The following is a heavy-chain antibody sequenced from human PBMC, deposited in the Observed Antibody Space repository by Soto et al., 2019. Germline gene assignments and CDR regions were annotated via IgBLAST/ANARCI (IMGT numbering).Heavy chain of an antibody. Sequence: SETLSLTCAVYGGSFSGYYWSWIRQPPGKGLEWIGEINHSGSTNYNPSLKSRVTISVDTSKNQFSLKLSSVTAADTAVYYCARAFNSPAAAGTRWFDPWGQGTLVTVSS. V-gene: IGHV4-34*01. J-gene: IGHJ5*02. CDR2: INHSGST. D-gene: IGHD6-13*01. CDR1: GGSFSGYY. CDR3: ARAFNSPAAAGTRWFDP.